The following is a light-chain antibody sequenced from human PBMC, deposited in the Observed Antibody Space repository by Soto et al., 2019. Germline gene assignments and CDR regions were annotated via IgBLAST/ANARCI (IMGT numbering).Light chain of an antibody. J-gene: IGLJ2*01. CDR3: STHGGSSPFFV. Sequence: QSVLTQPASVSGSPGQSITISCTGTSSDVGGYDYVSWYQQHPGKAPKLIIHEVSNRPSGISNRFSGSKSGNTASLTISGLQADDEADYYCSTHGGSSPFFVFGSGTKLTVL. CDR1: SSDVGGYDY. CDR2: EVS. V-gene: IGLV2-14*01.